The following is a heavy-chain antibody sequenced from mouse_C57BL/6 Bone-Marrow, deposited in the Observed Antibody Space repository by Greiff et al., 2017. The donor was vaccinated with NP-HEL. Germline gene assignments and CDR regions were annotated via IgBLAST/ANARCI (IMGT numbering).Heavy chain of an antibody. CDR1: GYTFTSYG. Sequence: QVQLQQSGAELARPGASVKLSCKASGYTFTSYGISWVKQRTGQGLEWIGEIYPRSGNTYYNEKFKGKATLTADKSSSTAYMELRSLTSEDSAVYFWARRYYGSSPYYYAMDYWGQGTSVTVSS. V-gene: IGHV1-81*01. D-gene: IGHD1-1*01. CDR3: ARRYYGSSPYYYAMDY. CDR2: IYPRSGNT. J-gene: IGHJ4*01.